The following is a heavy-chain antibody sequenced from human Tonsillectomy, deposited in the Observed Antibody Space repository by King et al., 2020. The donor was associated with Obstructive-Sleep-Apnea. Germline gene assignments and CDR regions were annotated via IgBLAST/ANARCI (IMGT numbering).Heavy chain of an antibody. Sequence: VQLVESGGGVVQPGRSLRLSCVASGFTFKTYHMHWFRQAPGKGLEWVGVISDDGTNKIYGDSVKGRFTISRDNPNNTLSLQMNSLRGEDTAVYYCSSGGLYWGQGSLVIVSS. D-gene: IGHD3-16*01. V-gene: IGHV3-30-3*01. J-gene: IGHJ4*02. CDR2: ISDDGTNK. CDR3: SSGGLY. CDR1: GFTFKTYH.